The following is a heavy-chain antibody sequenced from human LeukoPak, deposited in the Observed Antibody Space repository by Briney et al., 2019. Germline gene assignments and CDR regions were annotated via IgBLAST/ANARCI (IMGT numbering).Heavy chain of an antibody. V-gene: IGHV3-9*01. CDR1: GFTFDDYA. CDR2: INGKGHDI. Sequence: GGSLRLSCAASGFTFDDYAMHWVRQAPGKGLEWVSGINGKGHDIGYGDSVKGRFTISRDNAKNSLYLQMNSLRAEDTAVYYCAREVPHFDYWGQGTLVTVSS. CDR3: AREVPHFDY. J-gene: IGHJ4*02.